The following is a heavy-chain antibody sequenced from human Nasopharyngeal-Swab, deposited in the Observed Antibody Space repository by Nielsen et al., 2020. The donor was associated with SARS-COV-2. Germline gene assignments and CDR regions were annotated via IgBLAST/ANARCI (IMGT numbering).Heavy chain of an antibody. Sequence: GESLKLSCAASGFTFSSYSMNWVRQAPGKGLEWVSSISSSSSYIYYADSVKGRFTISRDNAKNSLYLQMNSLRAEDTAVYYCAREIGSLYDFWSGYYPGFDYWGQGTLVTVSS. D-gene: IGHD3-3*01. J-gene: IGHJ4*02. CDR2: ISSSSSYI. V-gene: IGHV3-21*01. CDR3: AREIGSLYDFWSGYYPGFDY. CDR1: GFTFSSYS.